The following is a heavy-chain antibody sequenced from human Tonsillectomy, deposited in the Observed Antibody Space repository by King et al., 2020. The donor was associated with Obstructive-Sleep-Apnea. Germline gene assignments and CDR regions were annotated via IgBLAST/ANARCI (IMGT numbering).Heavy chain of an antibody. D-gene: IGHD2-21*02. J-gene: IGHJ4*02. CDR3: AKPRTYCGGDCYSVPSY. CDR1: GFTFSSYA. Sequence: VQLVESGGGLVQPGGSLRLSCAASGFTFSSYAMSWVRQAPGKGLEWVSAIRGSGGSTYYADSVKGRFTISRDNSKNTLYLQMNSLRAEDTAVYYCAKPRTYCGGDCYSVPSYWGQGTLVTVSS. CDR2: IRGSGGST. V-gene: IGHV3-23*04.